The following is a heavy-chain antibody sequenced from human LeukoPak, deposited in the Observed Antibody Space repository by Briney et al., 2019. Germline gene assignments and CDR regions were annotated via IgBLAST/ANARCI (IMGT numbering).Heavy chain of an antibody. CDR1: GGSISSYY. D-gene: IGHD3-22*01. V-gene: IGHV4-59*08. CDR3: ARAPSDSSGYYYYYFDY. J-gene: IGHJ4*02. CDR2: IYYSGST. Sequence: SETLSLTCTVSGGSISSYYWSCIRQPPGKGLEWIGYIYYSGSTNYNPSLKSRVTISVDTSKNQFSLKLSSVTAADTAVYYCARAPSDSSGYYYYYFDYWGQGTLVTVSS.